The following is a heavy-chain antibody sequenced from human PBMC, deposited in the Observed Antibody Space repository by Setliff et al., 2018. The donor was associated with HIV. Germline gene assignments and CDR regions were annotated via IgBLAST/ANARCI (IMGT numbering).Heavy chain of an antibody. V-gene: IGHV1-2*02. J-gene: IGHJ4*02. CDR2: ISPDNANT. D-gene: IGHD1-1*01. CDR3: ARQLSNSFDY. CDR1: GYTFTDYF. Sequence: ASVKVSCKSSGYTFTDYFMHWVRQAPGQGLEWMGWISPDNANTRISQKFRGSVTMTRDRSINTDYMEFTGLTSDDTAVYYCARQLSNSFDYWGQGTLVTVSS.